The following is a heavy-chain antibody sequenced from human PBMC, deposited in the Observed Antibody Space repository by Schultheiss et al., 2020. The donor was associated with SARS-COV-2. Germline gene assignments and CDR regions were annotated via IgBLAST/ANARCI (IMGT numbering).Heavy chain of an antibody. CDR2: IYYSGST. CDR3: ARSPGTYSSGWYDWFDP. D-gene: IGHD6-19*01. Sequence: SETLSLTCTVSGGSVSSGSYYWNWIRQPPGKGLEWIGYIYYSGSTYYNPSLKSRVTISVDTSKNQFSLKLSSVTAADTAVYYCARSPGTYSSGWYDWFDPWGQGTLVTVSS. CDR1: GGSVSSGSYY. J-gene: IGHJ5*02. V-gene: IGHV4-61*01.